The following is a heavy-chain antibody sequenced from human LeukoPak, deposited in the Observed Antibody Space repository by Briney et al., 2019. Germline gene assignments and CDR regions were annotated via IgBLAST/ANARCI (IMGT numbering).Heavy chain of an antibody. Sequence: PGGSLRLSCVGSGFTFSSHWMSWVRQAPGRGPEWVANIKQDGSGVDYVESVKGRFTISRDNAKSLLYLQMNSLRAEDTAIYYCGRDFIWGQGTPVTVSS. CDR3: GRDFI. V-gene: IGHV3-7*05. CDR1: GFTFSSHW. CDR2: IKQDGSGV. J-gene: IGHJ4*02. D-gene: IGHD3-10*01.